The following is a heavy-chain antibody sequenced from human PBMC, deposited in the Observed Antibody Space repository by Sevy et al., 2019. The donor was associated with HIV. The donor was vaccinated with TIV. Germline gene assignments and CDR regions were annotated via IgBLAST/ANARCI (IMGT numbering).Heavy chain of an antibody. CDR2: ITSDGYST. CDR3: AKEKHYDSSYAMDV. D-gene: IGHD3-22*01. CDR1: GFSFTNYA. J-gene: IGHJ6*02. Sequence: GGSLRLSCAASGFSFTNYAISWVRQAPGKGLEWVSVITSDGYSTYYADSVKGRFTISRDNSKNTVFLQMNSLRAEDTAVYYCAKEKHYDSSYAMDVWRQGTTVTVSS. V-gene: IGHV3-23*01.